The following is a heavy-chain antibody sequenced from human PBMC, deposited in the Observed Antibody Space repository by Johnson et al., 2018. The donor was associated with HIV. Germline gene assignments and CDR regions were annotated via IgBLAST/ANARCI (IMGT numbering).Heavy chain of an antibody. Sequence: QVQLVESGGGLVQPGGSLRLSCVASGFTVRSNYMSWVRQAPGKGLEWVAVISYDGSNKYYADSVKGRFTISRDNSKNTLYLQMNSLRAEDTAVYYCAREEGVGDDYGGKSAFDIWGQGTMVTVSS. D-gene: IGHD4-23*01. CDR2: ISYDGSNK. CDR3: AREEGVGDDYGGKSAFDI. V-gene: IGHV3-30*03. CDR1: GFTVRSNY. J-gene: IGHJ3*02.